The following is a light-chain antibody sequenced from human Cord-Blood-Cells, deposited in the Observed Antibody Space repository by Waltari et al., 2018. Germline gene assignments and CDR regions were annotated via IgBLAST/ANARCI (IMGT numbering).Light chain of an antibody. V-gene: IGKV3-20*01. Sequence: EIVLTQSPGTLSLSPGERATLSSRASQSVSSRYLAWYQKKPGQAPRLLIYGASSRSTGSPDRCSGSGSWTDFTLTISRLEPEDFAVYYCQQYGSSPPFTFGQGTKLEIK. CDR1: QSVSSRY. CDR3: QQYGSSPPFT. J-gene: IGKJ2*01. CDR2: GAS.